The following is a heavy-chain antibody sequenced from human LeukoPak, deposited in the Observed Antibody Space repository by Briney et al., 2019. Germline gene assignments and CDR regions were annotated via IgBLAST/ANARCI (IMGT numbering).Heavy chain of an antibody. CDR2: ISAYNANT. Sequence: ASVKVSCKASGYTFACYGISWVRQAPGQGLEWMGWISAYNANTNYAQKLQGRVTMTTDASTSTAYMELRSLRSDDTAVYYCARGYCSSTSCYAADYWGQGTLVTVSS. CDR3: ARGYCSSTSCYAADY. V-gene: IGHV1-18*01. J-gene: IGHJ4*02. CDR1: GYTFACYG. D-gene: IGHD2-2*01.